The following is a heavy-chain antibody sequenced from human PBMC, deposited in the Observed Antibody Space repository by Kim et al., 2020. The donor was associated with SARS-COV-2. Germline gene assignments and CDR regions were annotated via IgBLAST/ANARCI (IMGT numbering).Heavy chain of an antibody. V-gene: IGHV1-3*01. Sequence: ASVKVSCKASGYTFTSYAMHWVRQAPGQRLEWMGWINAGNGNTKYSQKFQGRVTITRDTSASTAYMELSSLRSEDTAVYYCARVTMVRGVITDYYYGMDVWGQGTTVTVSS. J-gene: IGHJ6*02. CDR1: GYTFTSYA. CDR2: INAGNGNT. D-gene: IGHD3-10*01. CDR3: ARVTMVRGVITDYYYGMDV.